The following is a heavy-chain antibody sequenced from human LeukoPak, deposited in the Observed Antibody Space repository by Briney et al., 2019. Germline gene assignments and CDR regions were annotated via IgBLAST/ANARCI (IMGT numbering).Heavy chain of an antibody. J-gene: IGHJ4*02. CDR1: GFTFSNAW. Sequence: GGSLRLSCVASGFTFSNAWMSWVRQAPGKGLEWVGRIKSKTNGETTDYAAPVKDRFIVSRDDSRNTLYLQMHSLKTEDTAVYYCTTAPSIFWSGYCIDSWGQGTLVTVSS. CDR2: IKSKTNGETT. V-gene: IGHV3-15*01. CDR3: TTAPSIFWSGYCIDS. D-gene: IGHD3-3*01.